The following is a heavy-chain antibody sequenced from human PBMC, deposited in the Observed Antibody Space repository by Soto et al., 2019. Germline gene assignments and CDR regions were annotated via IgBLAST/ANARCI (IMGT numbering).Heavy chain of an antibody. CDR1: GFTFSSYW. Sequence: GGSLRLSCAASGFTFSSYWMHWVRQAPGKGLVWVSRINSDGSSTSYADSVKGRFTISRDNAKNTLYLQMNSLRAEDTAVYYCARIGGYSGYDSNYYYYYMDVWGEGTTVTVSS. CDR3: ARIGGYSGYDSNYYYYYMDV. V-gene: IGHV3-74*01. D-gene: IGHD5-12*01. CDR2: INSDGSST. J-gene: IGHJ6*03.